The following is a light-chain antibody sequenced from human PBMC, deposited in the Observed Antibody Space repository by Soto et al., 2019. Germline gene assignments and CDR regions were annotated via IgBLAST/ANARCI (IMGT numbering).Light chain of an antibody. CDR3: QKYNSALWT. CDR2: AAS. CDR1: QGISNY. J-gene: IGKJ1*01. Sequence: DIQMTQSPSSLSTSVGDRVTITCRASQGISNYLAWYQQKPGKVPKLLIYAASTLQSRVPSRFSGSGSGTDFTLTISSLQPEDVATYYCQKYNSALWTFGQGTKVEIK. V-gene: IGKV1-27*01.